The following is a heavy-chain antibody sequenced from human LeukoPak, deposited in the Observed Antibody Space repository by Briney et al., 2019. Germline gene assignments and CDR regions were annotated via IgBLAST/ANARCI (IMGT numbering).Heavy chain of an antibody. CDR2: INPNNGAT. Sequence: ASVKVSCKASGYTFTGYNMHWVRQAPGQGLEWMGWINPNNGATNYAQKFQSRVTMTRDTSISTAYMELSRLTSDDTVVYYCAAPGRSLDYWGRGTLVTVSS. CDR1: GYTFTGYN. J-gene: IGHJ4*02. D-gene: IGHD3-16*02. V-gene: IGHV1-2*02. CDR3: AAPGRSLDY.